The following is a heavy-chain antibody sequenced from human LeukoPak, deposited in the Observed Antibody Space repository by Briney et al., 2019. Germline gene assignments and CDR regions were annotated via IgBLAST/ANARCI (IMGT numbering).Heavy chain of an antibody. Sequence: GGSLRLSCAASGFTFDDYAMRWVRQGPGKGLEWVSGISWNSGSIGYADSVKGRFTISRDNAKNSLYLQMNSLRAEDTALYYCARDYSQWELLPHFDYWAREPWSPSPQ. CDR3: ARDYSQWELLPHFDY. CDR2: ISWNSGSI. J-gene: IGHJ4*02. V-gene: IGHV3-9*01. CDR1: GFTFDDYA. D-gene: IGHD1-26*01.